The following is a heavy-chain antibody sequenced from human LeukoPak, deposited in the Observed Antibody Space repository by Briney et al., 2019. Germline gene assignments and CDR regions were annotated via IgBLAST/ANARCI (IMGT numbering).Heavy chain of an antibody. CDR3: ASPSDGDFWSGYLTY. Sequence: GGSLRLSCAASGFTFSDSAIHWVRQASGKGLEWVSRIRSKTHNYATEYGASMKGTFTISRDDSKNTASLQMNSLKVEDTATYYCASPSDGDFWSGYLTYWGQGTVVTVSS. CDR2: IRSKTHNYAT. J-gene: IGHJ4*02. D-gene: IGHD3-3*01. V-gene: IGHV3-73*01. CDR1: GFTFSDSA.